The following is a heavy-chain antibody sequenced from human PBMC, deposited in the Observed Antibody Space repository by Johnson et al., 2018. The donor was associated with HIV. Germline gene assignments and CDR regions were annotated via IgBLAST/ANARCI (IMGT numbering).Heavy chain of an antibody. D-gene: IGHD4-23*01. CDR3: AREGYGGWAFDI. CDR2: ISYDGSNK. V-gene: IGHV3-30*03. Sequence: QVQLVESGGGVVQPGRSLRLSCAASGFTFSSYGMYWVRQAPGKGLEWVALISYDGSNKYYADSVKGRFTISRDNSKNTLYLQMNSLRAEDTAVYYCAREGYGGWAFDIWGQWTMVTVSS. J-gene: IGHJ3*02. CDR1: GFTFSSYG.